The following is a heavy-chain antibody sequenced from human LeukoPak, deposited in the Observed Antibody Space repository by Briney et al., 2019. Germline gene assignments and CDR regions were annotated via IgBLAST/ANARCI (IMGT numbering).Heavy chain of an antibody. Sequence: TLSLTCTVSGDSFSYFYWSWIRQPPGKALEWLALIYWNDDKSYSPSLKSRLTITKDTSKNQVVLTMTNMDPVDTATYYCAHRPVYSDLSSSGYYYGLLGGYYFDYWGQGTLVTVSS. CDR3: AHRPVYSDLSSSGYYYGLLGGYYFDY. D-gene: IGHD3-22*01. V-gene: IGHV2-5*01. CDR1: GDSFSYFYW. J-gene: IGHJ4*02. CDR2: IYWNDDK.